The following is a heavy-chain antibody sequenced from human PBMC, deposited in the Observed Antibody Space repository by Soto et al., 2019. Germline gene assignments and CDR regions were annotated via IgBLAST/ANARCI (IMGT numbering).Heavy chain of an antibody. V-gene: IGHV4-34*01. CDR3: ASDYSYYYYGVDV. D-gene: IGHD3-10*01. CDR2: INHSGST. Sequence: SETLSLTCAVYGGSFSGYYWSWIRQPPGKGLEWIGEINHSGSTNYDPSLKSRVTISVDTSKNQFSLKLSSVTAADTAVYYCASDYSYYYYGVDVWGQGTTVTVSS. J-gene: IGHJ6*02. CDR1: GGSFSGYY.